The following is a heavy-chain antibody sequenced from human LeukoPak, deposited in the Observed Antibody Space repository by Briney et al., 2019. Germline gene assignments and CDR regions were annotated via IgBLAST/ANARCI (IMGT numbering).Heavy chain of an antibody. D-gene: IGHD2-21*01. V-gene: IGHV3-74*03. J-gene: IGHJ4*02. Sequence: QPGGSLRLTXAASGFTFSSYWMHWVHQTPGKGPVWVSCINSDGSRTTYADSVKGRFTISRDNAKNTLYLQMNSLRAEDTAVYYCAKDHELYCGGDCYLDYWGQGTLVTVSS. CDR3: AKDHELYCGGDCYLDY. CDR1: GFTFSSYW. CDR2: INSDGSRT.